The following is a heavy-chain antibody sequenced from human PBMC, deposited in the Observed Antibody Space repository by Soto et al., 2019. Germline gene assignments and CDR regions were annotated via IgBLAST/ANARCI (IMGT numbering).Heavy chain of an antibody. D-gene: IGHD2-2*01. CDR1: GFTFSSYG. V-gene: IGHV3-33*01. J-gene: IGHJ3*02. CDR3: ARDIGDQTSLWTAAFDI. CDR2: IGYDGTNK. Sequence: GGSLRLSCAASGFTFSSYGMHWVRQAPGKGLEWVAVIGYDGTNKYYVDSVKCRFTISNDNSKNTLYLQMNSLRAEYTAIYYCARDIGDQTSLWTAAFDIWGQGTMVNVSS.